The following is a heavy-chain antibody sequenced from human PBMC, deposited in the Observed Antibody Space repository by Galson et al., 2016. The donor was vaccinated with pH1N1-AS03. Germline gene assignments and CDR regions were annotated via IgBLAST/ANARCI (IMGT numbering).Heavy chain of an antibody. V-gene: IGHV3-30-3*01. D-gene: IGHD1-26*01. CDR2: ISYDGSNK. Sequence: SLRLSCAASGFTFSDFAMHWVRQAPGKGLDWVAVISYDGSNKYYEDSVKGRFTISSDSSKNTLYLQMNSLRPEDTAMYYCARDYTVGATRGAGTFDVWGHGTMVTVSS. CDR3: ARDYTVGATRGAGTFDV. CDR1: GFTFSDFA. J-gene: IGHJ3*01.